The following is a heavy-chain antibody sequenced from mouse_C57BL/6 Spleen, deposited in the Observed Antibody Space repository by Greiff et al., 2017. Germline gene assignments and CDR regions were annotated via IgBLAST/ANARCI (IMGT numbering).Heavy chain of an antibody. CDR3: TRSDYGSSSY. CDR1: GYTFTDYE. D-gene: IGHD1-1*01. J-gene: IGHJ2*01. V-gene: IGHV1-15*01. Sequence: VKLMESGAELVRPGASVTLSCKASGYTFTDYEMHWVKQTPVHGLEWIGAIDPETGGTAYNQKFKGKAILTADKSSSTAYMELRSLTSEDSAVYYCTRSDYGSSSYWGQGTTLTVSS. CDR2: IDPETGGT.